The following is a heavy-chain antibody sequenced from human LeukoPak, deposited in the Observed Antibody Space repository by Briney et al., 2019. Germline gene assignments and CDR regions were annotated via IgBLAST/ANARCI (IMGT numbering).Heavy chain of an antibody. Sequence: SETLSLTCTVSGGSISSYYWSWIRQPPGKGLEWIGYINTSGSTNYNPSLKSRVTISVDTSKNQFSLKLSSVTAADTAVYYCARLPWSGYPYFDYWGQGTLVTVSS. D-gene: IGHD3-3*01. CDR2: INTSGST. CDR3: ARLPWSGYPYFDY. CDR1: GGSISSYY. V-gene: IGHV4-4*09. J-gene: IGHJ4*02.